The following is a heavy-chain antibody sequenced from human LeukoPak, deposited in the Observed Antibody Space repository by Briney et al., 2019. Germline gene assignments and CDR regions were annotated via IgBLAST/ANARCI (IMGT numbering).Heavy chain of an antibody. J-gene: IGHJ4*02. V-gene: IGHV4-34*01. CDR3: ARVGIAIKL. CDR2: INHSGST. D-gene: IGHD6-13*01. CDR1: GGSFSGYY. Sequence: SETLSLTCAVYGGSFSGYYWSWIRQPPGKGLEWIGEINHSGSTNYNPSLKSRVTISVDTSKNQFSLKLSSVTAADTAVYYCARVGIAIKLWGQGTLVTVSS.